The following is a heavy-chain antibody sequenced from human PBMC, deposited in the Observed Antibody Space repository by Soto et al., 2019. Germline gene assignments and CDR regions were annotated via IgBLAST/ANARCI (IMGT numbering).Heavy chain of an antibody. CDR3: ARHGLTAYLAYYFDF. CDR2: IYYSGST. J-gene: IGHJ4*02. D-gene: IGHD5-18*01. CDR1: GGSISSSSYY. V-gene: IGHV4-39*01. Sequence: PSETLSLTCTVSGGSISSSSYYWGWIRQPPGKGLEWIGSIYYSGSTYYNPSLKSRVTISVDTSKNQFSLNLTSVTAADTAVYYCARHGLTAYLAYYFDFWGQRTQVTVSS.